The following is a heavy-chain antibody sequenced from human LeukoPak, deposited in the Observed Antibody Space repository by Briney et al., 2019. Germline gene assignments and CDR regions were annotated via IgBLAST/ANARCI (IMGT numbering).Heavy chain of an antibody. CDR1: GYTFTGYY. D-gene: IGHD1-26*01. J-gene: IGHJ4*02. CDR2: INPNSGGT. Sequence: GASVKVSCKASGYTFTGYYMHWVRQAPGQGLEWMGWINPNSGGTNYAQKFQGRVTMTRDTSISTAYVELSRLRSDATAVYSCAGALVGARDYWGQGTLVTVSS. V-gene: IGHV1-2*02. CDR3: AGALVGARDY.